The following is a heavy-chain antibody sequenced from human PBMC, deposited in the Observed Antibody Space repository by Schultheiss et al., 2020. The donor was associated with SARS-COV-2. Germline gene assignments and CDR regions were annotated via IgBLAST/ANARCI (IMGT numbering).Heavy chain of an antibody. J-gene: IGHJ4*02. CDR2: IDWDDDK. CDR1: GGSFSGYY. D-gene: IGHD3-22*01. CDR3: VCGPDSSGYYFGYFDY. Sequence: QTLSLTCAVYGGSFSGYYWSWIRQPPGKALEWLALIDWDDDKYYSTSLKTRLTISKDTSKNQVVLTMTNMDPVDTATYYCVCGPDSSGYYFGYFDYWGQGTLVTVSS. V-gene: IGHV2-70*01.